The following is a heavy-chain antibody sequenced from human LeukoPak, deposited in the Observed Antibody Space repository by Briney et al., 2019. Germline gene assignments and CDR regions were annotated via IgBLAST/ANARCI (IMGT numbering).Heavy chain of an antibody. Sequence: GGSLRVSCTASGFTFSNYCMHWVRQTPGKGLIWVSRICPGGTITNYADSVKGRFTISRDDAKNMMFLQMNSLRAEDTAVYYCARDVNSSGMDVWGQGTTVTVSS. CDR1: GFTFSNYC. CDR3: ARDVNSSGMDV. D-gene: IGHD6-6*01. CDR2: ICPGGTIT. J-gene: IGHJ6*02. V-gene: IGHV3-74*01.